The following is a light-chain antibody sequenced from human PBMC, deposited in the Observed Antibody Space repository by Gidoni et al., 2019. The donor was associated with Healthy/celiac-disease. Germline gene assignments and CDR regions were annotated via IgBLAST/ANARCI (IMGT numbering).Light chain of an antibody. CDR3: QQYYSTPWT. CDR1: QSVLYSSNNKNY. CDR2: WAS. J-gene: IGKJ1*01. Sequence: CKSSQSVLYSSNNKNYLAWYQQKPGQPPKLLIYWASTRESGVPDRFSGSGSGTDFTLTISSLQAEDVAVYYCQQYYSTPWTFGQGTKVEIK. V-gene: IGKV4-1*01.